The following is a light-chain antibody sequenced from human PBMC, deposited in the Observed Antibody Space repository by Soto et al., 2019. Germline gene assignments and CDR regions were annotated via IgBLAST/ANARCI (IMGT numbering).Light chain of an antibody. V-gene: IGLV1-40*01. CDR2: DIN. Sequence: QSVLTQPPSVSGAPGQRVPISRTGTSSNIVAGYDVHWYQQLPGAAPKLLIFDINNRPSGVPGRFSGSKSGTSASLAISGLQAEDEAHYYCHSFDNSLTSSVIGGGTKLTVL. CDR3: HSFDNSLTSSV. CDR1: SSNIVAGYD. J-gene: IGLJ2*01.